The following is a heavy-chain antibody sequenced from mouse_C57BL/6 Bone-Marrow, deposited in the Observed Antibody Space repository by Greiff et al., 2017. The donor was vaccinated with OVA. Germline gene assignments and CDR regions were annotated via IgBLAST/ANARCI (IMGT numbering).Heavy chain of an antibody. CDR1: GYTFTSYD. V-gene: IGHV1-85*01. J-gene: IGHJ4*01. CDR2: IYPRDGSP. CDR3: ARCLMGY. Sequence: QVQLQQSGPELVKPGASVKLSCKASGYTFTSYDINWVQQRPGQGLEWIGWIYPRDGSPKYNEKFKGKATLTVDTSSSTAYMELHSLTSEDSAVYFCARCLMGYWGQGTSVTVSS.